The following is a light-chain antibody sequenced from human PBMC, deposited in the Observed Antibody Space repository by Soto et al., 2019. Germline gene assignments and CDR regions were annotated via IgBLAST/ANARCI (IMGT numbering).Light chain of an antibody. Sequence: EIVMTQSPASLSVSPGERATLSCRASRSVSSNLAWYKHKPGQAPRLLIYGASTRATAIPARFSSSGSGTKFSLTISSLQSEDFAVYYCQQYQTWPPLTFGGGTKVDIK. J-gene: IGKJ4*01. CDR2: GAS. CDR3: QQYQTWPPLT. V-gene: IGKV3-15*01. CDR1: RSVSSN.